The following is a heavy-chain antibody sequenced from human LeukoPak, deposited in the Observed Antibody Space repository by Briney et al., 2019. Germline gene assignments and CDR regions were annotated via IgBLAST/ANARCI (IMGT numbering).Heavy chain of an antibody. V-gene: IGHV3-7*01. D-gene: IGHD6-19*01. CDR2: IKQDGSDK. J-gene: IGHJ4*02. CDR1: GFTFSSYW. CDR3: APGGVAGDY. Sequence: GSLRLSCAASGFTFSSYWMNWVRQAPGKGLEWVANIKQDGSDKYYVDSVKGRFTISRDNAKNSLYLQMNSLRAEDTAVYYCAPGGVAGDYWGQGTLVTVSS.